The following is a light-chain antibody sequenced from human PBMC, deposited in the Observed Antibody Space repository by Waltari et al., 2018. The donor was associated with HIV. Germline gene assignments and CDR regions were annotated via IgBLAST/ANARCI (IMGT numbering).Light chain of an antibody. Sequence: QPALTQPRSISGSPGQSVSLSCAAVDFNLRDTNSVSWHQQSAGRSPRLLAFDVYKRPSGVPDRFSASRSGNTASLTISGLLPDDDGLYFCCSYVASSWVFGGGTHLNVL. CDR2: DVY. V-gene: IGLV2-11*01. J-gene: IGLJ3*02. CDR1: DFNLRDTNS. CDR3: CSYVASSWV.